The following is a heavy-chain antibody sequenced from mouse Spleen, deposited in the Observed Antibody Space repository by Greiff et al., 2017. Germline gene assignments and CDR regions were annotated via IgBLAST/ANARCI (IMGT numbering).Heavy chain of an antibody. CDR1: GYTFTSYT. V-gene: IGHV1-4*01. J-gene: IGHJ4*01. CDR2: INPSSGYT. CDR3: ARYYGNYGGYAMDY. Sequence: VKLMESGAELARPGASVKMSCKASGYTFTSYTMHWVKQRPGQGLEWIGYINPSSGYTNYNQKFKDKATLTADKSSSTAYMQLSSLTSEDSAVYYRARYYGNYGGYAMDYWGQGTSVTVSS. D-gene: IGHD2-1*01.